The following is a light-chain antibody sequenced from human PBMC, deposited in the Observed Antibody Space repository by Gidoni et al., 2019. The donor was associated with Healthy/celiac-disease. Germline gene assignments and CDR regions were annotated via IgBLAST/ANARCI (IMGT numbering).Light chain of an antibody. CDR1: QSVSSSY. CDR2: GAS. J-gene: IGKJ4*01. Sequence: EIVLTQSPGTLSLSLGERATLSCRASQSVSSSYLAWYQQKPGQAPRLLIYGASSRATGIPDRFSGSGSGTDFTLTISRLEPEDFAVYYCQQYGSSLSITFGGGTKVEIK. CDR3: QQYGSSLSIT. V-gene: IGKV3-20*01.